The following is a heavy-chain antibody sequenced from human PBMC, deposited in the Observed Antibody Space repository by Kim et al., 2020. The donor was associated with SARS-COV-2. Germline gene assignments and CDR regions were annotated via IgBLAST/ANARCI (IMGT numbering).Heavy chain of an antibody. CDR3: ANDSSGVVEAATNY. V-gene: IGHV3-23*01. Sequence: GGSLRLSCAASGFTFSNYAMSWVRQAPGKGLEWVSDISDSGDSTYYADSVKGRFTISRDNSKNTLYLQMNSLRAEDTAIYYCANDSSGVVEAATNYCGQG. D-gene: IGHD2-15*01. CDR1: GFTFSNYA. CDR2: ISDSGDST. J-gene: IGHJ4*02.